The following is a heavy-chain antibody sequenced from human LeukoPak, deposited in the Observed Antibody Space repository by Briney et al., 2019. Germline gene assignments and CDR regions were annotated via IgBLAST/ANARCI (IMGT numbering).Heavy chain of an antibody. CDR3: AKGSRPSLWGNWFDL. V-gene: IGHV3-9*03. Sequence: GRSLRLSCAASGFTFDDYAMHWVRQAPGKGLEWVSGISWNSGSIGYADSVKGRFTISRDNAKNSLYLQMNSLRAEDMALYYCAKGSRPSLWGNWFDLWGQGTLVTVSS. D-gene: IGHD2-21*01. CDR1: GFTFDDYA. CDR2: ISWNSGSI. J-gene: IGHJ5*02.